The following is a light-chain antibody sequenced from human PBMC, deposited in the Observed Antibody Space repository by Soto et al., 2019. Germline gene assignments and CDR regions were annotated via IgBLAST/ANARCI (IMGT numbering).Light chain of an antibody. CDR3: QQYNIYSYT. CDR1: QSISSW. Sequence: DIQMTQSPSTLSASVGDRVTITCRASQSISSWLAWYQQKPGKAPKLLIYDASSLESGVPSRFSGSGSGTEYTLTISSLQPDDSATYYCQQYNIYSYTFGQGTKLEIK. J-gene: IGKJ2*01. CDR2: DAS. V-gene: IGKV1-5*01.